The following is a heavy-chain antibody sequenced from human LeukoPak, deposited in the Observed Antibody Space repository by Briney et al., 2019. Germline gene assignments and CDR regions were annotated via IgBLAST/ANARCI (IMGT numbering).Heavy chain of an antibody. V-gene: IGHV3-23*01. CDR3: AKAITMIVVVPDAFDI. CDR2: ISGSGGNT. CDR1: GFTFSSFA. J-gene: IGHJ3*02. Sequence: GGSLRLSCAPSGFTFSSFAMSCVRQAPGKGLEWVSAISGSGGNTYYADSVKGRFTISRDNSKNTLYLQMISLRAEDTAVYYCAKAITMIVVVPDAFDIWGQGTMVIVSS. D-gene: IGHD3-22*01.